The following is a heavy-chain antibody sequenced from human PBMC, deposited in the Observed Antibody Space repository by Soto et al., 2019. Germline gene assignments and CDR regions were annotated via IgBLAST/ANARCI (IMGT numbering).Heavy chain of an antibody. CDR2: FYSGGRT. D-gene: IGHD3-22*01. CDR3: ARDKTSYYDVSGIFDI. V-gene: IGHV3-53*01. J-gene: IGHJ3*02. CDR1: GFNVSSNY. Sequence: PVGSLRLSCAASGFNVSSNYMTWVRQAPVKGLEWVSVFYSGGRTYYADSVKGRFTISRDNSKNTLYLQMNSLRAEDTAVYYCARDKTSYYDVSGIFDIWGQGTMVTVSS.